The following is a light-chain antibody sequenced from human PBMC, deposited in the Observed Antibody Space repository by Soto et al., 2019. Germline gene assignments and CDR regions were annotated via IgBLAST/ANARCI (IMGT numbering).Light chain of an antibody. Sequence: QSVLTQPASVSGSPGQSITISCTGTSSDVGGYNYVSWYQQHPGKAPNLMIYEVSNRPSGVSNRFSGSKSGNTASLTISGLQAEDEADYYCSSYTSSSVVFGGGTKLTVL. V-gene: IGLV2-14*01. J-gene: IGLJ2*01. CDR3: SSYTSSSVV. CDR2: EVS. CDR1: SSDVGGYNY.